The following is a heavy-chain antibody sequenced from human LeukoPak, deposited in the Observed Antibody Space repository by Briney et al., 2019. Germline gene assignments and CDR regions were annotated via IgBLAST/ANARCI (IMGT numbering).Heavy chain of an antibody. CDR2: INPNSGGT. J-gene: IGHJ6*02. D-gene: IGHD2-15*01. Sequence: GAPVKVSCKASGYTFTGYYMHWVRQAPGQGLEWMGWINPNSGGTNYAQKFQGRVTMTRDTSISTAYMELSRLRSDDTAVYYCARSIGDIVVVVAATWYGMDVWGQGTTVTVSS. CDR1: GYTFTGYY. CDR3: ARSIGDIVVVVAATWYGMDV. V-gene: IGHV1-2*02.